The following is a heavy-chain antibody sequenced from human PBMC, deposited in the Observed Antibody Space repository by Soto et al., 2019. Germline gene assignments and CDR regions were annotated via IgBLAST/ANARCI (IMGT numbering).Heavy chain of an antibody. Sequence: QVQLVQSGAEVKKPGASVKVSCKASGYTFTSYGISWVRQAPGQGLEWMGWISAYNGNTNYAQKLQGRVTMTTDTSTSTTYMELRSLRADATAVYYCARDLVRGVPYNWFAPWGQGTLVTVTS. J-gene: IGHJ5*02. CDR1: GYTFTSYG. V-gene: IGHV1-18*01. CDR3: ARDLVRGVPYNWFAP. CDR2: ISAYNGNT. D-gene: IGHD3-10*01.